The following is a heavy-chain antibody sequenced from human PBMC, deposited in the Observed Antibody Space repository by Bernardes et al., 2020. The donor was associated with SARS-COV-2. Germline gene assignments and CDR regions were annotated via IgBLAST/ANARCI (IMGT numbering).Heavy chain of an antibody. Sequence: GGSLRLSCAASRFAFSSYSMNWVRQAPGKGLEWVSRIGDGATTYADSVEGRFTISRDKARNTLHLQMDNLRVEDTAVYYCGKRAEVANHWYFDLWGRGTLVTVSS. CDR1: RFAFSSYS. CDR3: GKRAEVANHWYFDL. CDR2: IGDGAT. J-gene: IGHJ2*01. V-gene: IGHV3-74*01. D-gene: IGHD2-21*01.